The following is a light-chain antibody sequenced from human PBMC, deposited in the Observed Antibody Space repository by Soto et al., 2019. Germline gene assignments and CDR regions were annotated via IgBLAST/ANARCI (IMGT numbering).Light chain of an antibody. CDR1: NIGSKN. CDR2: RDS. J-gene: IGLJ3*02. Sequence: SSELTQPLSVSVALGQTARITCGGNNIGSKNVHWYQQKPGQAPVLVIYRDSNRPSGIPERFSGSNSGNTATLTISRAQAGDEADYYWQLWDSSTARVFGGGTKLTVL. CDR3: QLWDSSTARV. V-gene: IGLV3-9*01.